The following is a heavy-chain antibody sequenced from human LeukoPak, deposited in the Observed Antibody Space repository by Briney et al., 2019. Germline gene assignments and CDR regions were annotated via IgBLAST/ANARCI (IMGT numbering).Heavy chain of an antibody. CDR2: ISYDGSNK. Sequence: GGSLRLSCAASGFTFSSYAMHWVRQAPGKGLEWVAVISYDGSNKYYADSVKGQFTISRDNSKNTLYLQMNSLRAEDTAVYYCARDLVATAAAVPFFDYWGQGTLVTVSS. D-gene: IGHD6-13*01. V-gene: IGHV3-30*04. CDR1: GFTFSSYA. J-gene: IGHJ4*02. CDR3: ARDLVATAAAVPFFDY.